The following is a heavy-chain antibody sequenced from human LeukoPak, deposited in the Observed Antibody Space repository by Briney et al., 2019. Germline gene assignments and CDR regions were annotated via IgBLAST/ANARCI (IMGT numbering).Heavy chain of an antibody. V-gene: IGHV3-33*08. J-gene: IGHJ4*02. CDR1: GFTFSSYA. CDR2: IWYDGSNK. Sequence: GSLRLSCAASGFTFSSYAMHWVRPAPGKGLEWVAVIWYDGSNKYYADSVKGRFTISRDHSKNTLYLQMKSLRAEDTAVYYCARELEIAVAGTLGYWGQGTLVTVSS. CDR3: ARELEIAVAGTLGY. D-gene: IGHD6-19*01.